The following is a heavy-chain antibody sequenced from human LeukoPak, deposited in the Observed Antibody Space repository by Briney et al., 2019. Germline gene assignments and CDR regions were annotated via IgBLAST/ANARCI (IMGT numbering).Heavy chain of an antibody. CDR2: INHSGRT. J-gene: IGHJ6*02. D-gene: IGHD2-2*01. V-gene: IGHV4-34*01. Sequence: SSETLSLTCAVYGGSFSDYFWGWIRQPPGEGLEWIGEINHSGRTYYNPSLKSRVTISVDTSKNQFSLNLSSVTAADTAVYYCARDVVVVPAAIHYGMDVWGQGTTVTVSS. CDR1: GGSFSDYF. CDR3: ARDVVVVPAAIHYGMDV.